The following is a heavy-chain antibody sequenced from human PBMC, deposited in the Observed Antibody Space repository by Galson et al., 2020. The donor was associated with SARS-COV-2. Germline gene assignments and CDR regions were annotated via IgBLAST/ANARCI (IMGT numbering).Heavy chain of an antibody. CDR3: ARQGQRLDYFDF. J-gene: IGHJ4*02. CDR1: GYSFTNYW. Sequence: HGESLKISCKGSGYSFTNYWISWVRPMPGKGLEWMGRIDPSDAYTNYGPSFQGHVTISADKSNITAYRQWSSLKASDTAMYYCARQGQRLDYFDFWGQGTLVTVSS. D-gene: IGHD6-25*01. V-gene: IGHV5-10-1*01. CDR2: IDPSDAYT.